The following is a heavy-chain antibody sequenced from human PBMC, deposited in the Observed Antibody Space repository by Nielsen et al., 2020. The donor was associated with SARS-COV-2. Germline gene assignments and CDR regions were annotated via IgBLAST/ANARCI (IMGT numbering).Heavy chain of an antibody. CDR2: IYHSGST. V-gene: IGHV4-30-2*01. J-gene: IGHJ4*02. Sequence: SETLSLTCAVSGGSISSGGYSWSWIRQPPGKGLEWIGYIYHSGSTYYNPSLKSRVTISVDRSKNQFSLKLSSVTAADTAVYYCARAAGSSIDYWGQGTLVTVSS. CDR3: ARAAGSSIDY. D-gene: IGHD3-10*01. CDR1: GGSISSGGYS.